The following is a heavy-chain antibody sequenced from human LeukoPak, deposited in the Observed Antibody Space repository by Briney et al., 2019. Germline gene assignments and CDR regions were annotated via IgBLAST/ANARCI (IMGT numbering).Heavy chain of an antibody. D-gene: IGHD1-26*01. V-gene: IGHV1-24*01. CDR3: ATVGSGSYARGDYYMDV. J-gene: IGHJ6*03. CDR1: GYTLTELS. Sequence: GASEKVSCKVSGYTLTELSMHWVRQAPGKGLEWMGGFDPEDGETIYAQKFQGRVTMTEDTSTDTAYMELSSLRSEDTAVYYCATVGSGSYARGDYYMDVWGKGTTVTVSS. CDR2: FDPEDGET.